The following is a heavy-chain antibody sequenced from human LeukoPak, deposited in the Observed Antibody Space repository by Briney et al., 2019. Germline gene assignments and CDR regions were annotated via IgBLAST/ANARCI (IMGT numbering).Heavy chain of an antibody. J-gene: IGHJ4*02. Sequence: PGRSLRLSYAASGFTFDDYAMHWVRQAPGKGLEWVSGISWNSGSIGYADSVKGRFTISRDNAKNSLYLQMNSLRAEDTALYYCAKDMGYWGQGTLVTVSS. CDR2: ISWNSGSI. CDR1: GFTFDDYA. V-gene: IGHV3-9*01. CDR3: AKDMGY.